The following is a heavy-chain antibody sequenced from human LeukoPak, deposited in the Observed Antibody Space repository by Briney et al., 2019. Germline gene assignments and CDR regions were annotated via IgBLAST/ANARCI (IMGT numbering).Heavy chain of an antibody. D-gene: IGHD6-13*01. J-gene: IGHJ4*02. CDR3: ARDGSSSWYYFDY. CDR2: IYYSGST. CDR1: GGSISSDY. V-gene: IGHV4-59*01. Sequence: PSETLSLTCTVSGGSISSDYWSWIRQPPGKGLEWIGYIYYSGSTNYNPSLKSRVTISVDTSKNQFSLKLSSVTAADTAVYYCARDGSSSWYYFDYWGQGTLVTVSS.